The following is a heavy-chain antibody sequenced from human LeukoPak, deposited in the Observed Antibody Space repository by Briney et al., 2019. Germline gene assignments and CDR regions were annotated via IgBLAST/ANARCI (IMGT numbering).Heavy chain of an antibody. CDR3: ARMFEY. CDR1: GGSISSDNYY. J-gene: IGHJ4*02. CDR2: IYTSGTT. V-gene: IGHV4-61*09. Sequence: SETLSLTCTVSGGSISSDNYYWTWIRQPAGKGLEWIGHIYTSGTTNYNPSLKSRVTILLDTSKNQFSLNLTSVTAADTAIYYCARMFEYWGQGTLVTVSS.